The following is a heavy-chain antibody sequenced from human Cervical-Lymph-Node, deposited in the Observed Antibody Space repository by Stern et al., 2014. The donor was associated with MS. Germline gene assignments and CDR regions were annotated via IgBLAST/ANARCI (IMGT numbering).Heavy chain of an antibody. CDR1: GGSISSYY. V-gene: IGHV4-59*01. Sequence: QVQLQESGPGLVKPSETLSLTCTVSGGSISSYYWSWIRQPPGKGLEWIGYIYYSGSTNYNPSLKSRVTISVDTSKNQFSLKLSSVTAADTAVYYCAIFSYGGRGDYWGQGTLVTVSS. CDR3: AIFSYGGRGDY. J-gene: IGHJ4*02. CDR2: IYYSGST. D-gene: IGHD5-18*01.